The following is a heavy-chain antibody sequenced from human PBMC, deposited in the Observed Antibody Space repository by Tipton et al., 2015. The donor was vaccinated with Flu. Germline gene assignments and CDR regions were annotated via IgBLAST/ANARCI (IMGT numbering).Heavy chain of an antibody. D-gene: IGHD3-3*01. CDR3: ARDWSGYYLYYFDH. Sequence: LVKPSQTLSLTCTVSGGSISSGSYYWSWIRQPAGKGLEWIGHIYSSGSTNYNPSLKSRGTISVDTSKNQLSLRLNSVTAADTAVYYCARDWSGYYLYYFDHWGQGTLVTVSS. CDR2: IYSSGST. CDR1: GGSISSGSYY. J-gene: IGHJ4*02. V-gene: IGHV4-61*02.